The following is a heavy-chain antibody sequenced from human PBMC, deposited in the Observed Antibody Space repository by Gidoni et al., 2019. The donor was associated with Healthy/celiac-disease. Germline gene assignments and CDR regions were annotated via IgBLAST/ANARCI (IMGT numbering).Heavy chain of an antibody. V-gene: IGHV4-34*01. CDR3: ARGEGALLHY. CDR2: ITHSGST. D-gene: IGHD1-26*01. CDR1: GGSFLGYY. Sequence: QVQLQQWGAGRLKPSEPRTLTCAVYGGSFLGYYWSWIRQPPGKGLAWIGEITHSGSTHVNPSLESRVTISVDTSNTQFSLKLISVTSADTAVYYCARGEGALLHYWGQGTLVTVSS. J-gene: IGHJ4*02.